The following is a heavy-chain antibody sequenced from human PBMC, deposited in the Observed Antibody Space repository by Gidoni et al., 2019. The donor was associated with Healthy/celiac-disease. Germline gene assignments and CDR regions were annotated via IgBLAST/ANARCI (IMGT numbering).Heavy chain of an antibody. CDR3: ARAYFHEYCSLRHGMDV. J-gene: IGHJ6*02. V-gene: IGHV4-59*01. D-gene: IGHD6-6*01. CDR1: GGPISRYY. Sequence: VHMQESGPGLVTPSETLSLTCTASGGPISRYYGRWIRRPPGKGVEWIGYSYYSGSTNYNRSVRRRVTISVDTSTNHLSRNLSSVTAADTGVYYCARAYFHEYCSLRHGMDVWGQGTTVTVSS. CDR2: SYYSGST.